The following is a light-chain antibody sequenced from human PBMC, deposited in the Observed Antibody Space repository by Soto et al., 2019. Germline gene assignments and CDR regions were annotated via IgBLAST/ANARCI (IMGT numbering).Light chain of an antibody. CDR1: SSDVGGYYY. CDR3: RSYTTSSTGV. Sequence: QSVLTQPASVSGSPGQSITISCTGTSSDVGGYYYVSWYQQHPGTAPKLMIYDVSNRPSGVSNRFSGSKSGNTASLTISGLQAEDAADYYCRSYTTSSTGVFGGGTKLTVL. J-gene: IGLJ3*02. CDR2: DVS. V-gene: IGLV2-14*01.